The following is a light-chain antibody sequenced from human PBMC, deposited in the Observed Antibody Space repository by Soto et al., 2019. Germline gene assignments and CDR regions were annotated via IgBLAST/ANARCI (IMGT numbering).Light chain of an antibody. V-gene: IGKV1-39*01. J-gene: IGKJ2*01. CDR3: QQSYSTPRT. CDR2: AAS. CDR1: QSISFY. Sequence: DIQMTQSPSSLSASVGDRVTITCRASQSISFYLNWYQQKPGKAPKLLIYAASSLQSGVPSRFSGSGSGTDFTLTISSLQPEDFATYYCQQSYSTPRTFGQGTKPEIK.